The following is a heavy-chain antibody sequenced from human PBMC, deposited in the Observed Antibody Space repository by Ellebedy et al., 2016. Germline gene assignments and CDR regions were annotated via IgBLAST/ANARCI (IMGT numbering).Heavy chain of an antibody. J-gene: IGHJ4*02. CDR3: ARAPISAYDPLYFDN. Sequence: GESLKISCEGSGYSFVSYSIGWVRQMPGKGLEWMGIIYPGDSDTRYSPSFEGQVTISADDSINTAYLQWSSLAASDTAIYYCARAPISAYDPLYFDNWGQGTLVIVSS. D-gene: IGHD5-12*01. CDR1: GYSFVSYS. CDR2: IYPGDSDT. V-gene: IGHV5-51*01.